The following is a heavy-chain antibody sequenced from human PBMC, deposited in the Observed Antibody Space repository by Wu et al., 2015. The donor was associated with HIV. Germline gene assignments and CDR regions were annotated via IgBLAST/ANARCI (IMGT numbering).Heavy chain of an antibody. D-gene: IGHD3-9*01. Sequence: QVRLVQSGAEVKTPGSSVRISCKASGISFTHYAVNWVRQAPGQRLEWMGGTIPHFGVINPAQKFKDRLRLTADASTTTVYMEVSGLEFADTAVYYCVGRQKFLLAMSEILTFWGQGTLVTVS. V-gene: IGHV1-69*12. CDR2: TIPHFGVI. CDR3: VGRQKFLLAMSEILTF. CDR1: GISFTHYA. J-gene: IGHJ1*01.